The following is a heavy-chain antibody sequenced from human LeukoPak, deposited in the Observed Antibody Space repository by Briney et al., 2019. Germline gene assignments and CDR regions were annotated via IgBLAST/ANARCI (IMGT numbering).Heavy chain of an antibody. CDR2: ITASGTAM. CDR1: GFTFSNYS. Sequence: GGSLRLSCAASGFTFSNYSVNWVRQAPGKGLEWVSHITASGTAMFYADSVKGRFTISRDNTKNSLYLQMNSLRDEDTAVYYCASSGSYRFDYWGQGTLVTVSS. D-gene: IGHD1-26*01. V-gene: IGHV3-48*02. J-gene: IGHJ4*02. CDR3: ASSGSYRFDY.